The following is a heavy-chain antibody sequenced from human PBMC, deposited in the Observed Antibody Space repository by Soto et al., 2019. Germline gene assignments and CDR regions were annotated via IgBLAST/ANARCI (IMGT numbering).Heavy chain of an antibody. CDR1: GYTFTSYG. CDR3: AREKNVDTAMVTTFDY. V-gene: IGHV1-18*01. CDR2: ISAYNGNT. D-gene: IGHD5-18*01. Sequence: QVQLVQSGAEVKKPGASVKVSCKASGYTFTSYGISWVRQAPGQGLEWMGWISAYNGNTNSAQKLQGRVTMTTDTSPSTAYMELRSLRSDDPAVYYCAREKNVDTAMVTTFDYWGQGTLVTVSS. J-gene: IGHJ4*02.